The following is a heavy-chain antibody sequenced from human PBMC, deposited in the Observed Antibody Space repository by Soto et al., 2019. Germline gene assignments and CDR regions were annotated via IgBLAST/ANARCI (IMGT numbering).Heavy chain of an antibody. CDR3: ATAIADDAFDI. D-gene: IGHD2-2*01. J-gene: IGHJ3*02. Sequence: ASVKVSCKASGYTFTSYAMHWVRQAPGQRLEWMGWVNAGNGNTKYSQKFQGRVTITRDTSASTAYMELSSLRSEDTAVYYCATAIADDAFDIWGRGTMVTVSS. CDR1: GYTFTSYA. CDR2: VNAGNGNT. V-gene: IGHV1-3*01.